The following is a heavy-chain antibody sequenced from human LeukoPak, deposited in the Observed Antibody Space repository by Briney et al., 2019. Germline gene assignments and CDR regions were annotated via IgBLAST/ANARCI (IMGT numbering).Heavy chain of an antibody. D-gene: IGHD5-24*01. CDR3: ARQKNKRRWLQFSLNYYFDY. J-gene: IGHJ4*02. V-gene: IGHV4-39*01. CDR2: IYYSGST. Sequence: PSETLSLTCTVSGGSISSYYWSWIRQPPGKGLEWIGSIYYSGSTYYNPSLKSRVTISVDTSKNQFSLKLSSVTAADTAVYYCARQKNKRRWLQFSLNYYFDYWGQGTLVTVSS. CDR1: GGSISSYY.